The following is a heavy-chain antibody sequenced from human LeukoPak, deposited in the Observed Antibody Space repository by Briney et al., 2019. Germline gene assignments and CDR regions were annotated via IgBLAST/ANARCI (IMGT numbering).Heavy chain of an antibody. CDR2: IIPILGIA. V-gene: IGHV1-69*04. CDR3: AREGKGYYGSSGDAFDI. D-gene: IGHD3-10*01. CDR1: GGTFSSFT. J-gene: IGHJ3*02. Sequence: GASVKVSCKASGGTFSSFTISWERQAPGQGLELMGRIIPILGIANYAQKFQGRVTITADKSTSTAYMELSSLRSEDTAVYYCAREGKGYYGSSGDAFDIWGQGTMVTVSS.